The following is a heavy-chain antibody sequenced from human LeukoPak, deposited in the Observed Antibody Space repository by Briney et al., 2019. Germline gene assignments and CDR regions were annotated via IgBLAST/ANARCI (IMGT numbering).Heavy chain of an antibody. J-gene: IGHJ3*02. D-gene: IGHD3-10*01. CDR1: GYTFTSYA. V-gene: IGHV1-3*03. CDR3: AREGYYYGSGSHAPEAEFDAFDI. Sequence: ASVKLSCNAAGYTFTSYAMHWVRQAPGQRLEWMGWINAGNGNTKYSQEFQGRVTITRDTSASTAYMELSSLRSEDMAVYYCAREGYYYGSGSHAPEAEFDAFDIWGQGTMVTVSS. CDR2: INAGNGNT.